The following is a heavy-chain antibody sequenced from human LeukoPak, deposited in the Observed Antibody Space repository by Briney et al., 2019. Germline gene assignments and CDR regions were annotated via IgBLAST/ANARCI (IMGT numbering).Heavy chain of an antibody. CDR2: ISSSGGST. J-gene: IGHJ4*02. V-gene: IGHV3-23*01. D-gene: IGHD1-26*01. CDR1: RFTFSSYG. CDR3: AKSRGSYWVPEFDY. Sequence: GGSLRLSCAASRFTFSSYGMSWVRQAPGKGLEWVSGISSSGGSTYYADSVKGRFTISRDNSRNTLYLQMNSLRAEDTAIYYCAKSRGSYWVPEFDYWGQGTLVTVSS.